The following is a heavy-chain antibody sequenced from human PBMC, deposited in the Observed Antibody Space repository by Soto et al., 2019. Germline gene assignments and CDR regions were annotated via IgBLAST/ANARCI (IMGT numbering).Heavy chain of an antibody. J-gene: IGHJ4*02. CDR1: GFTFSNYE. CDR3: ARELSTSYFDY. D-gene: IGHD2-2*01. CDR2: ISYGGTTI. Sequence: GGSLRLSCAASGFTFSNYEMNWVRQAPGKGLEWVSYISYGGTTIYYADSVKGRFTISRDHAKNSLYLQMNSLRAEDTALYYCARELSTSYFDYWGQGTPVTVSS. V-gene: IGHV3-48*03.